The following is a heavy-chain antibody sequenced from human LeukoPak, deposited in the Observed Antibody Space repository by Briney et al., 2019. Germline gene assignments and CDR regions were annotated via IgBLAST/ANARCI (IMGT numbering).Heavy chain of an antibody. CDR1: GFTFSSDW. V-gene: IGHV3-7*01. J-gene: IGHJ6*03. CDR2: TKKDGREN. Sequence: AGNLCLYGAASGFTFSSDWMRWVRPAQGKGLEGGANTKKDGRENYYVYSVKGRFTISRDNATTSLDLRRHSVSAEDTALYYCASEQYCYGSGSDYDVHRYYYYMDVWVEGTKVT. D-gene: IGHD3-10*01. CDR3: ASEQYCYGSGSDYDVHRYYYYMDV.